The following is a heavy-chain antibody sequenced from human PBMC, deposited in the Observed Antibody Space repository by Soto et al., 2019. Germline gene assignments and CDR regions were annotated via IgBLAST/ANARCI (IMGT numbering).Heavy chain of an antibody. CDR2: IYYSGNT. CDR1: GGSISSSSHY. CDR3: ARHDRYSSCWYTALYYYYAMAV. D-gene: IGHD6-19*01. V-gene: IGHV4-39*01. J-gene: IGHJ6*04. Sequence: QLQLQESGPGLVKPSETLSLTCTVSGGSISSSSHYWGWIRQPPGKGLEWIATIYYSGNTYYNPSLKSRVAISVDKSKIQFSLRLSSVTAADSAVYYCARHDRYSSCWYTALYYYYAMAVWGKGTTVTVSS.